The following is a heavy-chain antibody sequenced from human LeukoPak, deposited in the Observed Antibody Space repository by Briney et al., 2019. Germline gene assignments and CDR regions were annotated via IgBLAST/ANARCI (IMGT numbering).Heavy chain of an antibody. CDR1: GFTFSDYH. D-gene: IGHD2-2*01. Sequence: GGSLRLSCAASGFTFSDYHMSWIRQAPGKGLEWLSNITSSGSTIYYADSMKGRFTISRDNAKNSLYLQMNSLRADDTAVYFCARDGTRYCSSKSCFSAYSYYGMDVWGQGTTVTVSS. CDR3: ARDGTRYCSSKSCFSAYSYYGMDV. CDR2: ITSSGSTI. J-gene: IGHJ6*02. V-gene: IGHV3-11*01.